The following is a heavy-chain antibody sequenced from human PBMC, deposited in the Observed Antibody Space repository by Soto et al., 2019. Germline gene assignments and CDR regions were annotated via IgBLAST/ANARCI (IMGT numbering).Heavy chain of an antibody. J-gene: IGHJ4*02. CDR2: INHSGST. CDR1: GGSFSGYY. V-gene: IGHV4-34*01. CDR3: ARGGRNGDYADRRNDY. Sequence: QVQLQQWGAGLLKPSETLSLTCAVYGGSFSGYYWSWIRQPPGKGLEWIGEINHSGSTNYNPSLKSRVTISVDTSKNQFSLKLSSVTAADTAVYYCARGGRNGDYADRRNDYWDQGTLVNVSS. D-gene: IGHD4-17*01.